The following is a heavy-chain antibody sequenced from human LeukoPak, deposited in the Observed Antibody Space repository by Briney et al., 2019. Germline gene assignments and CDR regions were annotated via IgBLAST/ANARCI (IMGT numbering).Heavy chain of an antibody. CDR1: GFTFSSYA. D-gene: IGHD2-8*01. CDR2: INTDGTST. Sequence: GGSLRLSCAASGFTFSSYAMNWVRQAPGKGLVWVSRINTDGTSTTYADSVKGRFTISRDNAKNTLYLQMNSLRAEDTAVYYCTRRTSVLPFDYWGQGTLVTVSS. CDR3: TRRTSVLPFDY. V-gene: IGHV3-74*01. J-gene: IGHJ4*02.